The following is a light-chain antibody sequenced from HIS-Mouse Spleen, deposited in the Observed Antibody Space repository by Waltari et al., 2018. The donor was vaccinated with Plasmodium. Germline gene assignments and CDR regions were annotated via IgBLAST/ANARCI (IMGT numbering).Light chain of an antibody. CDR3: CSYAGSRV. CDR2: EGR. Sequence: QSALTQPASVSGSPGQSITISCTGTSSDVGSYNLVSWYQPPPGKAPKLMIYEGRKRPSGVSNRFSGSKSGNTASLTIAGLQAEYEADYYCCSYAGSRVFGGGTKLTVL. CDR1: SSDVGSYNL. J-gene: IGLJ2*01. V-gene: IGLV2-23*01.